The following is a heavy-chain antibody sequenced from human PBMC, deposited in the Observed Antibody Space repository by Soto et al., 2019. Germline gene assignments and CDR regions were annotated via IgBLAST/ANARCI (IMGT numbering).Heavy chain of an antibody. J-gene: IGHJ5*02. CDR3: ASGFTMVRGAQYNWFDP. V-gene: IGHV4-34*01. Sequence: PSETLSLTCAVYGGSFSGYYWSWIRQPPGKGLEWIGEINHSGSTNYNPSLKSRVTISVDTSKNQFSLKLSSVTAADTAVYYCASGFTMVRGAQYNWFDPWGQGILVTVSS. CDR1: GGSFSGYY. CDR2: INHSGST. D-gene: IGHD3-10*01.